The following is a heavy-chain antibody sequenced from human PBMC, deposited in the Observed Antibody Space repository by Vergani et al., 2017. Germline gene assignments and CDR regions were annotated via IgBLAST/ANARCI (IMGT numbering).Heavy chain of an antibody. CDR3: GRGSDNYN. D-gene: IGHD5-24*01. J-gene: IGHJ4*02. V-gene: IGHV3-23*05. Sequence: EVPLLQSEGAVVQPGGSLRLSCVASGFTLSSHAMSWVRQGHGQGLEWVSSIKNTGNSTHSADSVKGRFPISRDNSKSTLYLQMNSPIVEDTAVYYCGRGSDNYNWGQGTLVTVSS. CDR2: IKNTGNST. CDR1: GFTLSSHA.